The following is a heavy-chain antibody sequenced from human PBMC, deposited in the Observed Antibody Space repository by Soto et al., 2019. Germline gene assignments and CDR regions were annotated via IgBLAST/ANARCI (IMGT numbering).Heavy chain of an antibody. Sequence: GESLKISCKGSGYIFSNNWIGWVRQMPGKGLEWMGIIYPGDSDTKYSPSFQGQVTISADKSISTTYLQWSSLKASDTAIYYCARRGLGQLGFDPWGQGTLVTAPQ. CDR1: GYIFSNNW. J-gene: IGHJ5*02. CDR3: ARRGLGQLGFDP. CDR2: IYPGDSDT. V-gene: IGHV5-51*01. D-gene: IGHD6-6*01.